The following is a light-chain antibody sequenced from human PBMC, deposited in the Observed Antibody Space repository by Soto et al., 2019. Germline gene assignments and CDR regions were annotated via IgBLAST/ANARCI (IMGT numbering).Light chain of an antibody. J-gene: IGKJ3*01. CDR1: QSVSSSY. V-gene: IGKV3-20*01. CDR3: QQYGSSPLFT. CDR2: GAS. Sequence: EIVLTQSPGTLSLSPGERATLSCRASQSVSSSYLAWYQQKPGQAPRLLIYGASGRATGIPARFRGSGSGTDFTLTISRLEPEDFAVYYCQQYGSSPLFTFGPGTKVDIK.